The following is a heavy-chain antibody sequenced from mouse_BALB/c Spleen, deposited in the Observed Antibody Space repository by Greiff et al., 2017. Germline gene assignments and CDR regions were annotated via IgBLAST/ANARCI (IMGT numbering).Heavy chain of an antibody. D-gene: IGHD2-1*01. CDR3: AKHRDGNYLYAMDY. V-gene: IGHV2-9*01. CDR1: GFSLTSYG. Sequence: QVQLKQSGPGLVAPSQSLSITCTVSGFSLTSYGVHWVRQPPGKGLEWLGVIWAGGSTYYNSALKSRLSISKDNSKSQVFLKMNSLQTDDTAMYYCAKHRDGNYLYAMDYWGQGTSVTVSS. CDR2: IWAGGST. J-gene: IGHJ4*01.